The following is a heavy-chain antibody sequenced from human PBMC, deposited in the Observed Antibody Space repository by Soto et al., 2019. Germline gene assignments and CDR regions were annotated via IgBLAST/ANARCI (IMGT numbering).Heavy chain of an antibody. V-gene: IGHV3-33*01. CDR1: GFTFSSYG. CDR3: ARDRGFWSGYPHKPDY. J-gene: IGHJ4*02. Sequence: QVQLVESGGGVVQPGRSLRLSCAASGFTFSSYGMHWVRQAPGKGLEWVAVIWYDGSNKYYADSVKGRFTISRDNSKNTLYLQMNSLRAEDTAVYYCARDRGFWSGYPHKPDYWGQGTLVTVSS. CDR2: IWYDGSNK. D-gene: IGHD3-3*01.